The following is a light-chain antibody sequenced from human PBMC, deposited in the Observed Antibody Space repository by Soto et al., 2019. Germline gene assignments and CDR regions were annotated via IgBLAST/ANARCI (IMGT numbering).Light chain of an antibody. J-gene: IGKJ3*01. CDR3: QHRYKWMFT. V-gene: IGKV3-11*01. Sequence: EIVLTQSPATLSVSPGERATLSCRASQSVRNYLAWYQQKPGQAPRLLIYDASTRAPGIPARFSGSGSGTTFTLTFSSLEPEDFAVYYCQHRYKWMFTFGPGTKVDLK. CDR2: DAS. CDR1: QSVRNY.